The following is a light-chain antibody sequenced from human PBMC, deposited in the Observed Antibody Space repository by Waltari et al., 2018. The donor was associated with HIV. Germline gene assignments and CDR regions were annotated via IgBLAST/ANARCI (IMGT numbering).Light chain of an antibody. CDR3: LTDVSDSATWK. V-gene: IGLV2-23*02. J-gene: IGLJ3*02. CDR2: DVS. CDR1: NIHVGNYNL. Sequence: QSPLTPPASVPGNPGQSATITCTGTNIHVGNYNLVSWYQQHPAKAPKLPIHDVSKRPSGVSSRFSGSKSGYWASLTISGLLTEDESYYDCLTDVSDSATWKFGGGTYLTV.